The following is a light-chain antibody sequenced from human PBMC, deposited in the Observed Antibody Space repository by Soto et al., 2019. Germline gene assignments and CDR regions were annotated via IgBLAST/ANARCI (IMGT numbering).Light chain of an antibody. J-gene: IGKJ5*01. V-gene: IGKV1-5*02. Sequence: DIQMTQSPSTLSASVGDRVTIICRASQSISSWLAWYRQKPGKAPKLLIYDASSLQSGVPSRFSGSGSGTDFTLTVSSLQPEAFAPCYCQQLDTYPFGQGTRLEIK. CDR1: QSISSW. CDR2: DAS. CDR3: QQLDTYP.